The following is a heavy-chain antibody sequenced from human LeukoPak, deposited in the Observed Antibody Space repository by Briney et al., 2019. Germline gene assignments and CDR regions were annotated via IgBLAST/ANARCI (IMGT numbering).Heavy chain of an antibody. V-gene: IGHV1-2*02. CDR2: INPNSGDT. D-gene: IGHD2-2*02. CDR1: GYTFTGYY. CDR3: ATWHCSSTSCYTFDY. Sequence: ASVKVSCKASGYTFTGYYMHWVRQAPGQGLEWMGWINPNSGDTNYAQKFQGRVTMTRDTSISTAYMELSRLRSDDTAVYYCATWHCSSTSCYTFDYWGQGTLVTVSS. J-gene: IGHJ4*02.